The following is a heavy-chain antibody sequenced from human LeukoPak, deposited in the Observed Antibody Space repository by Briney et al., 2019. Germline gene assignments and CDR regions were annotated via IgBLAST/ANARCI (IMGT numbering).Heavy chain of an antibody. CDR1: GFTFSSSE. J-gene: IGHJ4*02. D-gene: IGHD4-11*01. CDR2: ISSSGSTI. Sequence: PGGSLRLSCAASGFTFSSSEMNWCRQAPGKGLEWVSYISSSGSTIYYADSVKGRFTISRDNAKNSLYLQMNSLRAEDTAVYYCARDAYINYACSRAFDYWGQGTLVTVSS. V-gene: IGHV3-48*03. CDR3: ARDAYINYACSRAFDY.